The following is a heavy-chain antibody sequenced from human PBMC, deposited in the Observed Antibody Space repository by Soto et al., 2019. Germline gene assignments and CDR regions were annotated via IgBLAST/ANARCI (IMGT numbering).Heavy chain of an antibody. J-gene: IGHJ4*02. V-gene: IGHV3-23*01. CDR2: ISGSGGST. CDR1: GFTFSSYA. Sequence: LSLTCAASGFTFSSYAMSWVRQAPGKGLEWVSAISGSGGSTYYADSVKGRFTISRDNSKNTLYLQMNSLRAEDTAVYYCAKARFLECFDYWGQGTLVTVSS. D-gene: IGHD3-3*01. CDR3: AKARFLECFDY.